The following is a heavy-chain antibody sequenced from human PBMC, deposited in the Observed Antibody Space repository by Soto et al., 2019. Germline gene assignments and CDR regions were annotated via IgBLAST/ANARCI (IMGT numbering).Heavy chain of an antibody. CDR1: GFSLSNAGSG. CDR2: IHSDVAK. J-gene: IGHJ5*02. V-gene: IGHV2-26*01. D-gene: IGHD2-2*01. CDR3: ARSISLPASADNWFDP. Sequence: GSGPALVNPTDTLTLTRTVSGFSLSNAGSGVSWIRQPPGKALEWLAHIHSDVAKTYSSSLQSRLTISRDYSRRQVVLTLTKLDPMDTATYYCARSISLPASADNWFDPWGQGTPVTVSS.